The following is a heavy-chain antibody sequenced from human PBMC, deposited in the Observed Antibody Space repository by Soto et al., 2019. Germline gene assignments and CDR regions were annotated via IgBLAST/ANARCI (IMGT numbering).Heavy chain of an antibody. CDR2: ISGGSDYI. D-gene: IGHD2-15*01. CDR3: VRDGNKFGNWFDP. J-gene: IGHJ5*02. CDR1: GVTFDSYS. Sequence: PGGSLRLSCAASGVTFDSYSMNWIRQAPGKGLEWVSSISGGSDYIYYADSVRGRFTISRDNSQKSLYLQMNSLRDEDTAIYYCVRDGNKFGNWFDPWGQGTLVTVS. V-gene: IGHV3-21*01.